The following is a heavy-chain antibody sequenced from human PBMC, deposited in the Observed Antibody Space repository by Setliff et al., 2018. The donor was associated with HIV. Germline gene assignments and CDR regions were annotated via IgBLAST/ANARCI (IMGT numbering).Heavy chain of an antibody. D-gene: IGHD6-19*01. V-gene: IGHV4-34*12. CDR1: GGSFSGYY. J-gene: IGHJ4*02. CDR2: IIHSGST. Sequence: SETLSLTCAVYGGSFSGYYWSWIRQPPGKGLEWIGEIIHSGSTNYNPSLESRVTISVDTSKNQFSLKLSSVTAADTAVYYCARRSGWSLDYWGQGTLVTVSS. CDR3: ARRSGWSLDY.